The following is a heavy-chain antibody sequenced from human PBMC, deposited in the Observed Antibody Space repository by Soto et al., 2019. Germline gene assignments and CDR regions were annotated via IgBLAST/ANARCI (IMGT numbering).Heavy chain of an antibody. Sequence: TSETLSLTCTVYGGSFSGYFWTWIRQPPGKGLEWIGEIIHSGSTNSIPSLKSRVTISGDTSKSQFSLKLSSVTAADTAVYYCARHTRNQFDPWRQGTLVTVSS. CDR3: ARHTRNQFDP. V-gene: IGHV4-34*12. CDR2: IIHSGST. CDR1: GGSFSGYF. J-gene: IGHJ5*02.